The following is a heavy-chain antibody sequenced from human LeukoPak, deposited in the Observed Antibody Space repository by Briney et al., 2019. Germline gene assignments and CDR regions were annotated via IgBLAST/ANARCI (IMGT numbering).Heavy chain of an antibody. J-gene: IGHJ5*02. Sequence: PSETLSLTCTVSGGSISTYGYYWSWIRQHPGKGLEWIGYIYYSGSTYYNPSLKSRVTMSVDTSKNQFSLKLTSVTAADTAIYYCAGGVFYYTLGRTGWFDPWGQGALVTVSS. V-gene: IGHV4-31*03. CDR3: AGGVFYYTLGRTGWFDP. CDR2: IYYSGST. D-gene: IGHD3-3*01. CDR1: GGSISTYGYY.